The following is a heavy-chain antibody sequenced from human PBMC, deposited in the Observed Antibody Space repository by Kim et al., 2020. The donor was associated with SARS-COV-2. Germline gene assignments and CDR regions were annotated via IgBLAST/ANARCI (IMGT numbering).Heavy chain of an antibody. CDR3: ARGHEDGGGAFDI. D-gene: IGHD3-16*01. Sequence: HPPPQRRVTKSVATSKHQFSLKLGSVTAADTAVYYCARGHEDGGGAFDIWGQGTMVTVSS. V-gene: IGHV4-59*09. J-gene: IGHJ3*02.